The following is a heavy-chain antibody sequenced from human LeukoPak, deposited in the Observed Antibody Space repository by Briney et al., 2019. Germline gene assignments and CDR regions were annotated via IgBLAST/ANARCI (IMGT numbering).Heavy chain of an antibody. CDR3: ARVVPAAIYTY. CDR1: GFTVSSNY. Sequence: GGSLRLSCAASGFTVSSNYMSWVRQAPGKGLEWVSDIYSGGSTYYADSVKGRFTISSDNSKNTLYLQMNSMRAEVTAVYYCARVVPAAIYTYWGQGTLVTVSS. V-gene: IGHV3-66*01. J-gene: IGHJ4*02. CDR2: IYSGGST. D-gene: IGHD2-2*01.